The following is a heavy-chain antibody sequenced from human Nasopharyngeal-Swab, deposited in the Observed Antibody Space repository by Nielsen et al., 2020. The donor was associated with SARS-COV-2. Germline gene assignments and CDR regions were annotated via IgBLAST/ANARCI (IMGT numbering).Heavy chain of an antibody. CDR2: ISYDGSNE. J-gene: IGHJ6*02. CDR1: GFTFSSSG. CDR3: AKVRGVIPVDV. Sequence: GESLKISCAASGFTFSSSGMDWVRQAPGKGLEWVAVISYDGSNEYYADSVKGRFTISRDNSKNTLYLQMNSLRAEDTAVYYCAKVRGVIPVDVWGQGTTVTVSS. D-gene: IGHD3-10*01. V-gene: IGHV3-30*04.